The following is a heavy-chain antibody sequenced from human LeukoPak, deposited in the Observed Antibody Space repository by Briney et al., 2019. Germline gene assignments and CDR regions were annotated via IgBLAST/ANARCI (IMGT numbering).Heavy chain of an antibody. CDR2: ISGSGGST. Sequence: GGTLRLSCAASGFTFSSYGMSWVRQAPGKGLEWVSAISGSGGSTYYADSVKGRFTISRDNSKNTLYLQMNSLRAEDTAVYYCVKDYGSGSYYPSEYWGQGTLVTVSS. D-gene: IGHD3-10*01. CDR1: GFTFSSYG. CDR3: VKDYGSGSYYPSEY. V-gene: IGHV3-23*01. J-gene: IGHJ4*02.